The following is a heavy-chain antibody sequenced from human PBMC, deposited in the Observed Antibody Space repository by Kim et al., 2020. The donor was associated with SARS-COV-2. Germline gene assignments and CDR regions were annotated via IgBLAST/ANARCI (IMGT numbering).Heavy chain of an antibody. CDR3: TSGPYYYDSAAYYHDD. CDR1: GLNFGDYA. D-gene: IGHD3-22*01. Sequence: GGSLRLSCTTSGLNFGDYAMSWFRQAPGKGLEWVAFIRSTRYGETTEYAASVKVRFTISRDDSKRIAYLQMNGLKTEDTAVYYCTSGPYYYDSAAYYHDDWGQGTLVTVSS. J-gene: IGHJ4*02. CDR2: IRSTRYGETT. V-gene: IGHV3-49*03.